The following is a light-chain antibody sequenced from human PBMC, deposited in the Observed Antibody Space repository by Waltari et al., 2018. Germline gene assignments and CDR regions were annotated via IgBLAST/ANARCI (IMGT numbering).Light chain of an antibody. J-gene: IGLJ2*01. CDR1: RSDIGGYSY. V-gene: IGLV2-14*03. CDR3: CSASSSSYWL. CDR2: DVS. Sequence: QSALTQPPSVSGSPGQSITFSCTGTRSDIGGYSYVSWYQHYAGNAPKLMFYDVSNRPGGVSSLFGCTKGGNTSLLASSRLEADDEASYCCCSASSSSYWLFGGGTKLTVL.